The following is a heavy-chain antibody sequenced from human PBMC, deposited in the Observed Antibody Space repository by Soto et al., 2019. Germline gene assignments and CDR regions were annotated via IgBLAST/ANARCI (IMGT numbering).Heavy chain of an antibody. D-gene: IGHD3-10*01. J-gene: IGHJ4*02. CDR1: GYPFTDLY. Sequence: QVQLVQSGADVKKPGASVRVSCKPSGYPFTDLYIHWVRQAPGLGLEWMGWIDPRSGASRKTQRFQGRFTMTRDTSTNTVYMELSSLRSDDTAVYFCARDKYGPLAYWGQGTLVTVSS. V-gene: IGHV1-2*02. CDR3: ARDKYGPLAY. CDR2: IDPRSGAS.